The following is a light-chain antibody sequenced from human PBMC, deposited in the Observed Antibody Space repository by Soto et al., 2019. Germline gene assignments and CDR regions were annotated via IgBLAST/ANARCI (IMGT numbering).Light chain of an antibody. J-gene: IGKJ2*01. CDR1: QSISSW. Sequence: DIQMTQSPFTLSASIGDRVTITCRASQSISSWLAWYQQKPGKAPKLLIYKASTLESGVPSRFSGSGSGTEFTLTISSLQPDDFATYYCQQYSSYYTFGQGTKLEIK. V-gene: IGKV1-5*03. CDR3: QQYSSYYT. CDR2: KAS.